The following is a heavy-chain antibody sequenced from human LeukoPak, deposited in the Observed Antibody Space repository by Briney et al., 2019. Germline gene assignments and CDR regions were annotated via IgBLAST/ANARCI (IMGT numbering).Heavy chain of an antibody. J-gene: IGHJ5*02. CDR2: ISAYNGNT. Sequence: WASVKVSCKASGYTFTSYGISWVRQAPGQGLEWMGWISAYNGNTNYAQKLQGRVTMTTDTPTSTAYMELRSLRSDDTAVYYCARDHCSSTSCPLNWFDPWGQGTLVTVSS. D-gene: IGHD2-2*01. V-gene: IGHV1-18*01. CDR3: ARDHCSSTSCPLNWFDP. CDR1: GYTFTSYG.